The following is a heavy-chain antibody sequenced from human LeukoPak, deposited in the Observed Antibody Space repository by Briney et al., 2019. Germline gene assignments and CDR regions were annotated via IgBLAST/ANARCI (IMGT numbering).Heavy chain of an antibody. D-gene: IGHD3-16*01. J-gene: IGHJ5*02. V-gene: IGHV4-59*01. CDR1: GGSFSGYY. Sequence: SETLSLTCAVYGGSFSGYYWSWIRQPPGKGLEWIGYIYYSGSTNYNPSLKSRVTISVDTSKNQFSLKLSSVTAADTAVYYCARFGELPWFDPWGQGTLVTVSS. CDR2: IYYSGST. CDR3: ARFGELPWFDP.